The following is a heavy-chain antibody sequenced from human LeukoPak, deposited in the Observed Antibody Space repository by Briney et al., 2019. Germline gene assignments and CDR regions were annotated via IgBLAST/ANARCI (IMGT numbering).Heavy chain of an antibody. Sequence: GGSLRLSCAASGFIFSNYGMNWVRQAPGKGLEWVAAISASGSATSYADSVRGRFTISRDNSENTLYLQLNSLRAEDTALYYCAKGYSSAWYYFDYWGQGTLVTVSS. V-gene: IGHV3-23*01. CDR3: AKGYSSAWYYFDY. CDR1: GFIFSNYG. CDR2: ISASGSAT. J-gene: IGHJ4*02. D-gene: IGHD6-19*01.